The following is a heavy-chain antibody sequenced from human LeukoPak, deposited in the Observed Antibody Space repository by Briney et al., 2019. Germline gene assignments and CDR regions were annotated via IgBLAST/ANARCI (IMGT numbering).Heavy chain of an antibody. CDR2: VYSNGRA. J-gene: IGHJ4*02. Sequence: SETLSLTCSVSGGSISSFHWSWIRQPAGKGLEGIGHVYSNGRATYSPSLTSRVTMSVDTPKNQVSLQLSPVTAADTAVYYCARDQDDFWSGYYYFDYWGQGILVTVSS. D-gene: IGHD3-3*01. CDR3: ARDQDDFWSGYYYFDY. CDR1: GGSISSFH. V-gene: IGHV4-4*07.